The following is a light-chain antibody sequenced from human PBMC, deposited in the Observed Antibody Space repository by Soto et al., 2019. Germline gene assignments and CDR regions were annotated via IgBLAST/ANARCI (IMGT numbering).Light chain of an antibody. Sequence: AIQLTQSPSSLSASVGDSVTITCRASQGISSALAWYQQTPGRAPKLLIYDASTLASGFPSRFSGSRSGTDFTLTVSSLQTEDFATYYCQQFDDYPFTFGPRTKVDI. V-gene: IGKV1D-13*01. CDR3: QQFDDYPFT. CDR1: QGISSA. CDR2: DAS. J-gene: IGKJ3*01.